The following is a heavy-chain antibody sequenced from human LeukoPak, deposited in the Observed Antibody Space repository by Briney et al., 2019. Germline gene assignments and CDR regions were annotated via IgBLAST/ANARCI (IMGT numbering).Heavy chain of an antibody. CDR3: ASVRSYGSYYFDY. CDR1: GFTFSDYY. J-gene: IGHJ4*02. Sequence: PGGSLRLSCAASGFTFSDYYMSWIRQAPGKGLEWVSYISSSSSYTNYADSVKGRFTISRDNAKNSLYLQMNSLRAEDTAVYYCASVRSYGSYYFDYWGQGTLVTVSS. D-gene: IGHD5-18*01. CDR2: ISSSSSYT. V-gene: IGHV3-11*06.